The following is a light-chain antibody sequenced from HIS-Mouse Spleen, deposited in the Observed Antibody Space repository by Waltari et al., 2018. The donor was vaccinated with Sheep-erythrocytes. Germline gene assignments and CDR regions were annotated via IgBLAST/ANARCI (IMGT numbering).Light chain of an antibody. CDR1: ALPKQY. Sequence: SYELTQPPSVSVSPGQTARITCSGDALPKQYAYWYQQKPGQAPVPVIYKDSERASGSPERFSGSSSGTTVTLTSSGVQAEDEADYYCQSADSSGTYRVFGGGTKLTVL. V-gene: IGLV3-25*03. CDR3: QSADSSGTYRV. CDR2: KDS. J-gene: IGLJ2*01.